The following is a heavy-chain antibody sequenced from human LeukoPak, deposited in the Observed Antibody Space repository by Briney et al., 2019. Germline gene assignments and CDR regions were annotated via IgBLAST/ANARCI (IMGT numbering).Heavy chain of an antibody. J-gene: IGHJ4*02. D-gene: IGHD3-22*01. V-gene: IGHV1-69*06. CDR2: ISCIFGTV. Sequence: EASVKVSCKASGVTFSSYAISWVRQAPGQGLEWMGGISCIFGTVDYAEKVQGRVTITADKSTSTAYMELSSLRAEDTAVYYCLYDSSGYLFYWGQGTLVTVSS. CDR1: GVTFSSYA. CDR3: LYDSSGYLFY.